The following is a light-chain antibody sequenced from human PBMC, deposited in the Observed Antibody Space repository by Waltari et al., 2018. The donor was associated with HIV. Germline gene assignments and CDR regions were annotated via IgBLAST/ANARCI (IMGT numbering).Light chain of an antibody. J-gene: IGLJ2*01. CDR3: QVWDSSTAV. V-gene: IGLV3-9*01. CDR2: RDT. Sequence: SYDLTQPLSVSVALGQTARVTCAGNNIGGKNVHWYQQKPGQAPVLVIYRDTNRPSGIPERFSGSNSGNTATLTISRAQAGDEADYYCQVWDSSTAVFGGGTKLTVL. CDR1: NIGGKN.